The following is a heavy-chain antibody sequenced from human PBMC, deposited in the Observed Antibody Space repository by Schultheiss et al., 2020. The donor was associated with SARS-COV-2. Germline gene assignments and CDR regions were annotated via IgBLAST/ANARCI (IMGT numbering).Heavy chain of an antibody. CDR3: ARDLDSKGLYYMDV. J-gene: IGHJ6*03. D-gene: IGHD4-11*01. Sequence: GGSLRLSCAASGFTFSSYAMHWVRQAPGKGLEYVSAISSNGGSTYYANSVKGRFTISRDNSKNTLYLQMDSLRAEDTAVYYCARDLDSKGLYYMDVWGKGTTVTVSS. CDR2: ISSNGGST. V-gene: IGHV3-64*01. CDR1: GFTFSSYA.